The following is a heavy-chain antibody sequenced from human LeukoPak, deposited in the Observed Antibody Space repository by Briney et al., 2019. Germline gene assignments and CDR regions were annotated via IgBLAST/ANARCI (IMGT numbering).Heavy chain of an antibody. Sequence: ASVKVSCKASGYTFTGYYMHWVRQAPGQGLEWMGWINPNSGGTNYAQKFQGRVTMTRGTSISTAYMELSRLRSDDTAVYYCARSYYYDSSGYLTYYYYYYMDVWGKGTTVTVSS. CDR3: ARSYYYDSSGYLTYYYYYYMDV. J-gene: IGHJ6*03. V-gene: IGHV1-2*02. CDR1: GYTFTGYY. D-gene: IGHD3-22*01. CDR2: INPNSGGT.